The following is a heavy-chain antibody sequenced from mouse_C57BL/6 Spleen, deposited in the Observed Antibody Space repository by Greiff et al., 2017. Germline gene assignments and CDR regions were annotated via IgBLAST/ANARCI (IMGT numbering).Heavy chain of an antibody. Sequence: EVKVEESGPGLVKPSQSLSLTCSVTGYSITSGYYWNWIRQFPGNKLEWMGYISYDGSNNYNPSLKNRISITRDTSKNQFFLKLNSVTTEDTATYYCARASGGYQFAYWGQGTLVTVSA. CDR2: ISYDGSN. J-gene: IGHJ3*01. CDR3: ARASGGYQFAY. CDR1: GYSITSGYY. V-gene: IGHV3-6*01. D-gene: IGHD2-2*01.